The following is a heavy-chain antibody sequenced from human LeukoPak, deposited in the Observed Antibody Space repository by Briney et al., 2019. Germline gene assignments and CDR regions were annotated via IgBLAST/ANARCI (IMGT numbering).Heavy chain of an antibody. CDR2: ISYDGSNK. CDR1: GFTFSSYG. J-gene: IGHJ4*02. V-gene: IGHV3-30*18. Sequence: GGSLRLSCAASGFTFSSYGMHWVRQAPDKGLEWVAVISYDGSNKYYADSVKGRFTISRDNSKNTLYLQMNSLRAEDTAVYYCAKDRRTDFDYWGQGTLVTVSS. CDR3: AKDRRTDFDY. D-gene: IGHD1-14*01.